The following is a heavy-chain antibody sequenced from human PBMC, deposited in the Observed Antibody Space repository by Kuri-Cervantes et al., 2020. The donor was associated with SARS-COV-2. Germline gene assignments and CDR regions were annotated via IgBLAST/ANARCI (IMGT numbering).Heavy chain of an antibody. Sequence: ASVKVSCKASGYTFTSYDINWVRQATGQGLEWMGWMNPNSGNTGYAQKFQGRVTVTRDTSTSTVYMELSSLRSEDTAVYYCAYGRWYSSFVGWGQGTLVTVSS. CDR2: MNPNSGNT. J-gene: IGHJ4*02. D-gene: IGHD6-13*01. CDR3: AYGRWYSSFVG. CDR1: GYTFTSYD. V-gene: IGHV1-8*01.